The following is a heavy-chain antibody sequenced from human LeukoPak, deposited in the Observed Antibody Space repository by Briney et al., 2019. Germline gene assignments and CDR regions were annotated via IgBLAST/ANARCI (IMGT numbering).Heavy chain of an antibody. CDR3: ARGGYYYMDV. V-gene: IGHV3-30*14. J-gene: IGHJ6*03. CDR1: RFTFSSFP. D-gene: IGHD6-13*01. CDR2: ISYDGYTK. Sequence: PGRSLRLSCAASRFTFSSFPMHWVRQAPGKGLEWVAVISYDGYTKYYADSVKGRFTISRDTSENTLYLLMKSLRAEDSAEYYCARGGYYYMDVWGKGTTVTVSS.